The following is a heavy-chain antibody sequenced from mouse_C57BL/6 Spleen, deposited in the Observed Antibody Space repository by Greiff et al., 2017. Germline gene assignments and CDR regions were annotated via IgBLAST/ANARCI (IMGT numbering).Heavy chain of an antibody. CDR3: AKKKLLPYFDV. CDR1: GYTFTSYW. V-gene: IGHV1-64*01. Sequence: QVQLQQPGAELVKPGASVKLSCKASGYTFTSYWMHWVKQRPGQGLEWIGMIHPNSGSTNYNEKFKSKATLTVDKSSSTAYMQLSSLTSEDSAVYYCAKKKLLPYFDVWGTGTTVTVSS. CDR2: IHPNSGST. D-gene: IGHD1-1*01. J-gene: IGHJ1*03.